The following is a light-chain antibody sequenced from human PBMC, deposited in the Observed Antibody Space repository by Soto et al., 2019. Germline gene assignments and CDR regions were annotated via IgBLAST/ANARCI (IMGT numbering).Light chain of an antibody. J-gene: IGKJ4*01. CDR2: AES. CDR1: QDLDRW. Sequence: DIQMTQSPSSLSASVGDRVTITCRASQDLDRWLAWYQQKPGEAPKVLIFAESSLQSGLPSRFSGGGSGTDLSLTISRLQPEDFATYYCKKSRSFPLTCGGGTKVEI. V-gene: IGKV1-12*01. CDR3: KKSRSFPLT.